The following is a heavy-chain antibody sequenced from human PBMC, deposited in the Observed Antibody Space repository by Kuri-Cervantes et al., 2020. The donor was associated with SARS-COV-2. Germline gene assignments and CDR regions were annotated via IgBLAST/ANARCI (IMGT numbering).Heavy chain of an antibody. D-gene: IGHD3-16*01. J-gene: IGHJ6*02. V-gene: IGHV4-59*08. Sequence: SETLSLICAASGYTFSRHAMSWVRHAPGKGLEWIGYIYYSGSTNYNPSLKSRVTISVDTSKNQFALALSSVTAADTAVYYCARGSPVWGEIMITFGGVRPDGMDVWGQGTTVTVSS. CDR1: GYTFSRHA. CDR3: ARGSPVWGEIMITFGGVRPDGMDV. CDR2: IYYSGST.